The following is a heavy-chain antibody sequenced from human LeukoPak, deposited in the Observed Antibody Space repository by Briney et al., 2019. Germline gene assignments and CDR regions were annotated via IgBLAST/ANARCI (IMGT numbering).Heavy chain of an antibody. CDR3: ASQEDIVVVPAALGAFDI. J-gene: IGHJ3*02. Sequence: PSQTLSLTCTVSGDSISSSDYYWSWIRQPPGKGLEWIGYIYYSGSTSYNPSLKSRITISVDTSKNQFSLKLSSVTAADTAVYYCASQEDIVVVPAALGAFDIWGQGTMVTVSS. D-gene: IGHD2-2*01. CDR1: GDSISSSDYY. CDR2: IYYSGST. V-gene: IGHV4-30-4*01.